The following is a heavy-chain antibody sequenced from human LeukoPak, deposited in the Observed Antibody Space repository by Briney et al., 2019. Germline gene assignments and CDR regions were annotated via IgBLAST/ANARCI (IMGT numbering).Heavy chain of an antibody. J-gene: IGHJ4*02. V-gene: IGHV4-4*02. CDR3: ASSLPSLSWGPAD. Sequence: PSETLSLTCAVSGGSISSSNWWSWVRQPPGKGLEWIGEIYHSGNTNYNPSLKSRVTISVDKSKNQFSLKLSSVTAADTAVYYCASSLPSLSWGPADWGQGTLVTVSS. CDR1: GGSISSSNW. CDR2: IYHSGNT. D-gene: IGHD1-26*01.